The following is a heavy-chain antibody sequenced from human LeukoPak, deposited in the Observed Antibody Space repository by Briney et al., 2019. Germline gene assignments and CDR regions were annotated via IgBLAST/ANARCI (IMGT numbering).Heavy chain of an antibody. CDR2: IKQDGSEK. D-gene: IGHD5-12*01. CDR3: ARDLGHTGYDLYDY. Sequence: SGGSLRLSCAVSGINFRGYWMAWVRQAPGKGLEWVANIKQDGSEKYYVDPVKGRFTISRDNAKNSLYLEMNSLRVEDTAVYYCARDLGHTGYDLYDYWGQGTLVTVSS. CDR1: GINFRGYW. J-gene: IGHJ4*02. V-gene: IGHV3-7*01.